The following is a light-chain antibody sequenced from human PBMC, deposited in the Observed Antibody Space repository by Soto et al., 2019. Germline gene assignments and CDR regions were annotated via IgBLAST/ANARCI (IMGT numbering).Light chain of an antibody. CDR2: DVA. V-gene: IGLV2-14*03. J-gene: IGLJ1*01. Sequence: SALSQPASVPGSPGQSITISCAGTSSDVGAYNFVSWYQHYPDKAPKVVIYDVANRPSGVSYRFSASKSGNTASLTISGLQAEDEADYYCMSFTSSNTYVFGTGTKVTVL. CDR1: SSDVGAYNF. CDR3: MSFTSSNTYV.